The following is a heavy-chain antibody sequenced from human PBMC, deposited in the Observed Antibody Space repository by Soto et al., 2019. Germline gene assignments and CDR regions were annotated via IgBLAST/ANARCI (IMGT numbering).Heavy chain of an antibody. CDR2: IYYSGST. J-gene: IGHJ4*02. D-gene: IGHD2-15*01. CDR3: ARGGWSLDY. CDR1: GGSISFYY. V-gene: IGHV4-59*01. Sequence: SETLSLTCTVSGGSISFYYWSWIRQPPGKGLEWIGYIYYSGSTYYNPSLKSRVTISVDTSKNQFSLKLTSVTAADTAVYYCARGGWSLDYWGQGTLVTVSS.